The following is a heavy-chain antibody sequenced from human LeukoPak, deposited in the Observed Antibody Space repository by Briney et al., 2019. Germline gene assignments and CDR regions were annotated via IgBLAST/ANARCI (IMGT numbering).Heavy chain of an antibody. J-gene: IGHJ4*02. D-gene: IGHD3-10*01. CDR3: ATFYGSGSYYRGFFDY. CDR2: FDPEDGET. V-gene: IGHV1-24*01. CDR1: GYTLTELS. Sequence: GASLKVSCMVSGYTLTELSMHWVRQAPGKGLEWMGGFDPEDGETIYAQKFQGRVTMTEDTSTDTAYMELSSLRSEDTAVYYCATFYGSGSYYRGFFDYWGQGTLVTVSS.